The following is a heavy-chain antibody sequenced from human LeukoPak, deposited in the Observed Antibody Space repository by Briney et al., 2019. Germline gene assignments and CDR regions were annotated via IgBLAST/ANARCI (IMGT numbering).Heavy chain of an antibody. V-gene: IGHV3-30-3*01. CDR1: GFSFSSYA. D-gene: IGHD3-10*01. CDR3: ARAGTPHYSGSDTLDF. J-gene: IGHJ4*02. CDR2: ISYDGDIK. Sequence: GGSLRLSCAASGFSFSSYAMHWVRQAPGKGLEWVAIISYDGDIKYYADSVKGRFTISRDNSKNTLYLQTDSLRAEDTAVHYCARAGTPHYSGSDTLDFWGQGTLVTVSS.